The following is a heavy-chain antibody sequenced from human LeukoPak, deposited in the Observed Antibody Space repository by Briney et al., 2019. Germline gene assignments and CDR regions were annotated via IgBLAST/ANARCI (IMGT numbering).Heavy chain of an antibody. Sequence: SETLSLTCTISGGSISSYYWSWIRQPAGKGLEWIGRIYTSGSTNYNPSLKSRVTMSVDTSKNQFSLKLSSVTAADTAVYYCARDGCSSTNCRYQDGLDVWGQGTTVTVSS. V-gene: IGHV4-4*07. CDR3: ARDGCSSTNCRYQDGLDV. CDR2: IYTSGST. J-gene: IGHJ6*02. D-gene: IGHD2-2*01. CDR1: GGSISSYY.